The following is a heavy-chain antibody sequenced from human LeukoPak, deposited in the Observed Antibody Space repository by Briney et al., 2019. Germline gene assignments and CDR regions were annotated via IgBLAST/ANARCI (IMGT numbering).Heavy chain of an antibody. Sequence: SETLSLTCTVFGDSISSYYWSWIRQPPGKGLEWIGYIYYRGNTNYNPSLKSRVTMAVDTSKNQFSLKVSSVTAADTAVYYCARAGNNWSFDYWGQGTLVTVSS. CDR2: IYYRGNT. CDR1: GDSISSYY. CDR3: ARAGNNWSFDY. V-gene: IGHV4-59*01. J-gene: IGHJ4*02. D-gene: IGHD1-1*01.